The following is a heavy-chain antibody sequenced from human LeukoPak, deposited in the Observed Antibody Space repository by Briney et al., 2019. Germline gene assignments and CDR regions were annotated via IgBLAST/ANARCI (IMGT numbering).Heavy chain of an antibody. V-gene: IGHV6-1*01. CDR3: AGETSPSDTVGGIRFDH. CDR1: GDSVSSNSAA. CDR2: TYYRSKWYN. J-gene: IGHJ4*02. D-gene: IGHD1-26*01. Sequence: SQTLSLTCAISGDSVSSNSAAWSWIRQSPSRGLEWLGRTYYRSKWYNDYAVFVKSRITINLDTSKNQFSLHLNSVTPEDTAVYYCAGETSPSDTVGGIRFDHWGQGTLVTVSS.